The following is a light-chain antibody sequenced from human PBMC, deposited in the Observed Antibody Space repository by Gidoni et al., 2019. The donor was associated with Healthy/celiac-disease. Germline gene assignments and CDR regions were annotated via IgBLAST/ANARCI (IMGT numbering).Light chain of an antibody. CDR3: QQYDNLPYT. Sequence: DILMSQSPSSLSASVGDRVTITCQASQDISNYLNWYQQKPGKAPKLLIYDASNLETGVPSRCSGSGSGTDFTFTISSLQPEDIATYYCQQYDNLPYTFGQGTKLEIK. CDR2: DAS. J-gene: IGKJ2*01. V-gene: IGKV1-33*01. CDR1: QDISNY.